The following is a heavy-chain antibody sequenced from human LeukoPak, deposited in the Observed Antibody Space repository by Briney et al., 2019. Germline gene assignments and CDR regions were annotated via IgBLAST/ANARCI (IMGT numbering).Heavy chain of an antibody. CDR1: GFTFSSYA. V-gene: IGHV3-64*01. D-gene: IGHD4-23*01. CDR2: ISSNGGST. CDR3: YGANAEH. Sequence: PGGSLRLSCAASGFTFSSYAMHWVRQAPGKGLEYVSAISSNGGSTYYANSVKGRFTISRDNSKNTLYLQMGSLRAEDMAVYYCYGANAEHWGQGTLVTVSS. J-gene: IGHJ1*01.